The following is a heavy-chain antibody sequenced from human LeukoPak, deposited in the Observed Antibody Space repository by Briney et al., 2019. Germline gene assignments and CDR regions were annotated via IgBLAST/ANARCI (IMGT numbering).Heavy chain of an antibody. V-gene: IGHV3-30*02. CDR2: VRHDGVDK. J-gene: IGHJ4*02. CDR1: GFIFYDYG. D-gene: IGHD1-26*01. CDR3: VRWSGTYPLYYLDY. Sequence: PGGSLRLSCTTSGFIFYDYGMHWVRRAPGKGLECVASVRHDGVDKYYSQSVKGRFTISKDNTKNTVFLYMNSLRPEDTAVYYCVRWSGTYPLYYLDYWGQGTPVTVPS.